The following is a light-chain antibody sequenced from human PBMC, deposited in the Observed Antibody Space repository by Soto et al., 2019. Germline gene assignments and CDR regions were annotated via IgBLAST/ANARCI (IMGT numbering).Light chain of an antibody. Sequence: EIVLTQSPGTLSLSPGETATLSCRASQTIGNIFLFWYQQKPGQAPRLLIYGASSRATGIPDRCSGSGSGTDFTLTITRLEPEDFAVYYCHQYSSAPYTFGQGTNLEIK. CDR2: GAS. J-gene: IGKJ2*01. CDR3: HQYSSAPYT. CDR1: QTIGNIF. V-gene: IGKV3-20*01.